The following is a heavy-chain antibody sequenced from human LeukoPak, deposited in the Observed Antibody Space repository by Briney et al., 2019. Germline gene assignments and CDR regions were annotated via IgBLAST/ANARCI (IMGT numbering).Heavy chain of an antibody. CDR3: TRDGRWYGGYPY. D-gene: IGHD5-12*01. Sequence: PGGSLRLSCTASGFTFGDYPMSWVRQAPGKGLEWVGFIRIKSYGGTTEYAASVKGRFTISRDDSKSIVYLQMNSLKTEDTAVYYCTRDGRWYGGYPYWGQGTLVTVSS. V-gene: IGHV3-49*04. CDR1: GFTFGDYP. CDR2: IRIKSYGGTT. J-gene: IGHJ4*02.